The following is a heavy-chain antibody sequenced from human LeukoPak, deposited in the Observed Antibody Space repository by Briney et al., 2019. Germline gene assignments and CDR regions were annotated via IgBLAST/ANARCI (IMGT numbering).Heavy chain of an antibody. CDR2: INPNSGGT. CDR1: GYTFTGYY. J-gene: IGHJ3*02. V-gene: IGHV1-2*06. Sequence: ASVKVSCKASGYTFTGYYMHWVRQAPGQGLEWMGRINPNSGGTNYAQKFQGRVTMTRDTSISTAYMELSRLRSDDTAVYYCARDVVEMATSFAFDIWGQGTMVTVSS. D-gene: IGHD5-24*01. CDR3: ARDVVEMATSFAFDI.